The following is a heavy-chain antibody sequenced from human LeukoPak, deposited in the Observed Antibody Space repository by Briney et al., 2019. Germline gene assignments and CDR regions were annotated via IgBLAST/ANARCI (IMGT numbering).Heavy chain of an antibody. D-gene: IGHD3-9*01. V-gene: IGHV1-18*01. CDR3: ARDQIMPVLRYFDWLPSNDYGMDV. CDR1: GYTFTSYG. Sequence: ASVTVSCKASGYTFTSYGISWVRQAPGQGLEWMGWISAYNGNTNHAQKLQGRVTMTTDASTSTAYMELRSLRSDDTAVYYCARDQIMPVLRYFDWLPSNDYGMDVWGQGTTVTVSS. J-gene: IGHJ6*02. CDR2: ISAYNGNT.